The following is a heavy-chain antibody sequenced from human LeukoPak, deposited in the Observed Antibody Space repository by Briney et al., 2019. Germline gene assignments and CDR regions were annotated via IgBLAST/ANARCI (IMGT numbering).Heavy chain of an antibody. D-gene: IGHD6-19*01. CDR1: GFTFSSCW. CDR2: IKQDGSEK. CDR3: ARDDRAVAGVDY. V-gene: IGHV3-7*05. J-gene: IGHJ4*02. Sequence: PGGSLRLCCAASGFTFSSCWMSWVRQAPGKGLEWVANIKQDGSEKYYVDSVKGRFTISRDNAKNSLYLQMNSLRAEETAVYYCARDDRAVAGVDYWGQGTLVTVSS.